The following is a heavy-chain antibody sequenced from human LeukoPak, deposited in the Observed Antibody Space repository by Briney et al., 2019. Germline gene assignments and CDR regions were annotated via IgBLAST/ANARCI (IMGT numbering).Heavy chain of an antibody. Sequence: SETLSLTCTVSGYSISSGYYWGWIRQPPGKGLEWIGSIHHSGSTNYNPSLKSRVTISVDKSKNQFSLKLSSVTAADTAVYYCARRVGFLAERFDYWGQGTLITVSS. D-gene: IGHD3-3*01. V-gene: IGHV4-38-2*02. CDR3: ARRVGFLAERFDY. CDR1: GYSISSGYY. J-gene: IGHJ4*02. CDR2: IHHSGST.